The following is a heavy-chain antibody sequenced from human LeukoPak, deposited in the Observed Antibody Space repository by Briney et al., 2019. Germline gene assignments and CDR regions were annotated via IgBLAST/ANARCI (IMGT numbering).Heavy chain of an antibody. V-gene: IGHV4-39*01. CDR3: ARRTGIAAAGRRGNWFDP. D-gene: IGHD6-13*01. J-gene: IGHJ5*02. Sequence: PSETLSLTCTVSGGSISSSSYYWGWIRQPPGKGLEWIGSIYYSGSTYYNPSLKSRVTISVDTSKNQFTLKLSSVTAADTAVYYCARRTGIAAAGRRGNWFDPWGQGTLVTVSS. CDR2: IYYSGST. CDR1: GGSISSSSYY.